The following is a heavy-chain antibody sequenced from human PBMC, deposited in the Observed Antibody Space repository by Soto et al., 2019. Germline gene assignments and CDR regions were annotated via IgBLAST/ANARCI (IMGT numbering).Heavy chain of an antibody. V-gene: IGHV3-23*01. J-gene: IGHJ6*02. CDR1: GFTFSSYA. D-gene: IGHD2-15*01. Sequence: GGSLRLSCAASGFTFSSYAMSWARQAPGKGLEWVSAISGSGGSTYYADSVKGRFTISRDNSKNTLYLQMNSLRAEDTAVYYCAKIGCSGGSCYFRSSYYYYYGMDVWGQGTTVTVSS. CDR2: ISGSGGST. CDR3: AKIGCSGGSCYFRSSYYYYYGMDV.